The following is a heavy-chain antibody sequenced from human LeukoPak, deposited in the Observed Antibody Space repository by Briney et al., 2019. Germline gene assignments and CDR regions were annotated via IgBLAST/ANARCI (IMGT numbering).Heavy chain of an antibody. CDR3: AGVIGSGYDYPFDY. Sequence: SETLSLTCTVSGGSVSSGSYYWSWIRQPPGKGLEWIGYIYYSGSTNYNPSLKSRVTISVDTSKNQFSLKLSSVTAADTAVYYCAGVIGSGYDYPFDYWGQGTLVTVSS. CDR1: GGSVSSGSYY. D-gene: IGHD5-12*01. CDR2: IYYSGST. V-gene: IGHV4-61*01. J-gene: IGHJ4*02.